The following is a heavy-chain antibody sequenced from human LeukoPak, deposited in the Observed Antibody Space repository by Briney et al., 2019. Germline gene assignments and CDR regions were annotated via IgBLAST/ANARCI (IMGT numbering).Heavy chain of an antibody. Sequence: GGSLRLSCAASGFTFSSYSMNWVRQAPGKGLEWVSSISSSSSYIYYADSVKGRFTISRDNAKNSLYLQMNSLRAEDTAVYYCARVWCTNGVCYGPFDYWGQGTLVTVSS. CDR2: ISSSSSYI. CDR3: ARVWCTNGVCYGPFDY. CDR1: GFTFSSYS. J-gene: IGHJ4*02. V-gene: IGHV3-21*01. D-gene: IGHD2-8*01.